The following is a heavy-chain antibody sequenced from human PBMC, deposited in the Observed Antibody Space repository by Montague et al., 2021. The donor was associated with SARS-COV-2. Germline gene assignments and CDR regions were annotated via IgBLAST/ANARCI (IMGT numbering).Heavy chain of an antibody. V-gene: IGHV3-21*06. Sequence: SLRLSCAASGFTFSRHDMIWIRQAPGKGLEWVSTITSDSLRTYYAESVKGRFTISRDNGRNSLYLQMDSLRTEDTAVYYCGRNFNLWGIGTLVTVSS. D-gene: IGHD5-24*01. CDR2: ITSDSLRT. J-gene: IGHJ3*01. CDR1: GFTFSRHD. CDR3: GRNFNL.